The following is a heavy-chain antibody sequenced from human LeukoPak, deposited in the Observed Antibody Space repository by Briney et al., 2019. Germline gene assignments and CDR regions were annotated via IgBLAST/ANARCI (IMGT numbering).Heavy chain of an antibody. CDR1: GASVSTSS. CDR3: SREGIGGARADACLV. D-gene: IGHD1-26*01. Sequence: SESLSPACRLSGASVSTSSWSWLRQPPGKGLEWVGYIHHSGNTNYNPSLKSRVTISEDTSKNQFSLKLSSVTAADTAVYYCSREGIGGARADACLVWGQGTMVTVSS. J-gene: IGHJ3*01. CDR2: IHHSGNT. V-gene: IGHV4-59*08.